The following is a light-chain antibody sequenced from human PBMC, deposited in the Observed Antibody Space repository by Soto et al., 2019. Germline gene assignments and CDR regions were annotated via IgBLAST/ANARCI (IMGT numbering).Light chain of an antibody. CDR1: QSLLYRYNNKNY. V-gene: IGKV4-1*01. J-gene: IGKJ5*01. CDR2: HAS. Sequence: DIVMTQSPDSLAVSLGERATISCKSSQSLLYRYNNKNYLAWYQQKPGTAPKVLIYHASNLQSGVPSRFSGSGSGTEFTLTISSLQPEDFATYYCQQLNSYHITFGQGTRLEIK. CDR3: QQLNSYHIT.